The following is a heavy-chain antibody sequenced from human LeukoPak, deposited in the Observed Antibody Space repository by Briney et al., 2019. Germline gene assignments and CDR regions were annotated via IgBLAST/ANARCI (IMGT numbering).Heavy chain of an antibody. CDR2: IDWNGGST. Sequence: GGSLRLSCAASGFTFDDYGMSWVRQAPGKGLEWVAVIDWNGGSTTYADSVKGRFTISRDNAKNSLYLQMNRLRAEDMAFYYCAREGYYSDAFEIWGQGTMVTVSS. V-gene: IGHV3-20*04. J-gene: IGHJ3*02. CDR3: AREGYYSDAFEI. CDR1: GFTFDDYG. D-gene: IGHD5-12*01.